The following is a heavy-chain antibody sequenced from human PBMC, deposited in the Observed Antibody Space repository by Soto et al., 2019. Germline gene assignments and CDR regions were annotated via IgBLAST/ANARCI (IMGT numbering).Heavy chain of an antibody. CDR2: IIPIFGTA. CDR1: GGTFSSYS. J-gene: IGHJ4*02. Sequence: QVQLVQSGAEVKKPGSSVKVSCKASGGTFSSYSINWVRQAPGQGLEWMGEIIPIFGTANYAQKFQGRVTITADEYTSTAYMELSSLISEDTAVYYCARDGGRNSGGIDYWGQGTLVTVSS. V-gene: IGHV1-69*01. D-gene: IGHD1-26*01. CDR3: ARDGGRNSGGIDY.